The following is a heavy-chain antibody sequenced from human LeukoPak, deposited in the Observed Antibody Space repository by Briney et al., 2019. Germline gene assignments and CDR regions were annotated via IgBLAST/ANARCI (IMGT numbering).Heavy chain of an antibody. V-gene: IGHV1-69*13. CDR3: ARDNSYRDSSWWFDP. D-gene: IGHD6-6*01. CDR1: GGTFSSYA. Sequence: SVKVSCKASGGTFSSYAISWVRQAPGQGLEWMGGIIPIFGTANYAQKFQGRVTITADESTSTAYMELSSLRSEDTAVYYCARDNSYRDSSWWFDPWGQGTLVTVSS. CDR2: IIPIFGTA. J-gene: IGHJ5*02.